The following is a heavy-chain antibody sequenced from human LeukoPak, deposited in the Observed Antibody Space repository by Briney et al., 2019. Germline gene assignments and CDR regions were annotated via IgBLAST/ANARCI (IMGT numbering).Heavy chain of an antibody. J-gene: IGHJ4*02. D-gene: IGHD3-22*01. CDR3: AREQTYYYDSSGYRTGIDY. V-gene: IGHV1-18*01. CDR2: ISAYNGNT. Sequence: ASVKVSCKASGYTFTSYGISWVRQAPGQGLAWMGWISAYNGNTNYAQKLQGRVTMTTDTSTSTAYMELRSLRSDDTAVYYCAREQTYYYDSSGYRTGIDYWGQGTLVTVSS. CDR1: GYTFTSYG.